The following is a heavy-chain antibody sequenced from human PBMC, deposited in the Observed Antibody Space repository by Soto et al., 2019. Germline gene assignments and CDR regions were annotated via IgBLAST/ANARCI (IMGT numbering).Heavy chain of an antibody. CDR2: IYYSGST. V-gene: IGHV4-59*01. CDR1: GGSISSYY. D-gene: IGHD3-16*02. J-gene: IGHJ3*02. CDR3: ARDFITDDAFDI. Sequence: ASETLSLTCTGSGGSISSYYWSWIRQPPGKGLEWIGYIYYSGSTNYNPSLKSRVTISVDTSKNQFSLKLSSVTAADTAVYFCARDFITDDAFDICGQGTMVT.